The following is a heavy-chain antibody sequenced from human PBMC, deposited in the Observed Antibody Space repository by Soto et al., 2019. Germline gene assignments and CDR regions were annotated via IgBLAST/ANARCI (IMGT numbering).Heavy chain of an antibody. CDR1: GGSISSGGYS. CDR3: ARDHPHSYGVYYFDY. D-gene: IGHD5-18*01. Sequence: SETLSLTCAVSGGSISSGGYSWSWIRQPPGKGLEWIGYIYHSGRTYYNPSLKSRVTISIDTSKNQVSLKVNSVTAADTAVYYCARDHPHSYGVYYFDYWGQGTPVTVSS. CDR2: IYHSGRT. V-gene: IGHV4-30-2*01. J-gene: IGHJ4*02.